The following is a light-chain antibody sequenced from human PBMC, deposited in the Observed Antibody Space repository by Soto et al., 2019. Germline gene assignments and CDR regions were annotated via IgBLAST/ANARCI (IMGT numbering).Light chain of an antibody. CDR3: QQVESYPLT. CDR1: QSVSSTY. V-gene: IGKV3-20*01. CDR2: GAS. Sequence: EIVITQSPATLSVSPGEGATLSCRASQSVSSTYLAWYQHKPGQAPRLLIYGASSRETGIPDTFSGSGSGTEFTLTISSLQPEDFATYYCQQVESYPLTFGQGTRLEIK. J-gene: IGKJ5*01.